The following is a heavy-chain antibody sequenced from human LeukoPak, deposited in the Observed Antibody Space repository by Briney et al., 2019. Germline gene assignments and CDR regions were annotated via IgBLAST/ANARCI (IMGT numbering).Heavy chain of an antibody. Sequence: SETLSLTCTVSGGSISSYYWSWIRQPAGKGLEWIGRIYTSGSTNYNPSLKSRVTMSVDTSKNQFSLKLTSVTAADTAVYYCARGIAAASERALDIWGQGTTVTVSS. CDR3: ARGIAAASERALDI. V-gene: IGHV4-4*07. D-gene: IGHD6-13*01. CDR1: GGSISSYY. CDR2: IYTSGST. J-gene: IGHJ3*02.